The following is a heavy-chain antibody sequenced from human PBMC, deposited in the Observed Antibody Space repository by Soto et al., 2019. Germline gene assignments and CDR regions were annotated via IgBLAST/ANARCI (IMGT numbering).Heavy chain of an antibody. D-gene: IGHD2-2*01. J-gene: IGHJ5*02. Sequence: ASVKVSCKASGYTFTSYGISWVRKAPGQGLEWMGWISAYNGNTNYAQKLQGRVTMTTDTSTSTAYMELRSLRSDDTAVYYCARDPIRIVVVPAAILLDPWGQGTLVTVSS. V-gene: IGHV1-18*04. CDR1: GYTFTSYG. CDR3: ARDPIRIVVVPAAILLDP. CDR2: ISAYNGNT.